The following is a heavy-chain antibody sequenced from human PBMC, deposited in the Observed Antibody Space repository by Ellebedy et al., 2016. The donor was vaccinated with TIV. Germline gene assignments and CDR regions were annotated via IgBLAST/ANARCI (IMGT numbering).Heavy chain of an antibody. D-gene: IGHD2-21*02. CDR3: ARDSGAYCGGDCYNIDY. V-gene: IGHV1-69*04. Sequence: AASVKVSCKASGGTFSIYGLSWVRQAPGQGLEWMGRIIPILGIANYAQKFQGRVTITADQSTSTAYMELSSLRSEDTAVYYCARDSGAYCGGDCYNIDYWGQGTLVTVSS. CDR2: IIPILGIA. J-gene: IGHJ4*02. CDR1: GGTFSIYG.